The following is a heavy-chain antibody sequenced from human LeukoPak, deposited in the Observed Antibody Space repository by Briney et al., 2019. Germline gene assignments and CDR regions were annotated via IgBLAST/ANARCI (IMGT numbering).Heavy chain of an antibody. Sequence: PGGSLRLSCVASGITFSRNAMSWVRQAPGKGLEWVSGISGSGTSTYYADSVKGRFTISRDNFKNTLYLRMNSLRAEDTAVYFCAKDESGFFGSPYYFDSWAREPWSPSPQ. J-gene: IGHJ4*02. CDR2: ISGSGTST. V-gene: IGHV3-23*01. CDR1: GITFSRNA. D-gene: IGHD3-10*01. CDR3: AKDESGFFGSPYYFDS.